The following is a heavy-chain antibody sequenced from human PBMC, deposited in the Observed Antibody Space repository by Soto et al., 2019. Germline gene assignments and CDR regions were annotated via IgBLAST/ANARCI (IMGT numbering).Heavy chain of an antibody. V-gene: IGHV4-34*01. CDR1: GGSFSGYY. CDR2: ITHSGST. Sequence: TLSLTCAVYGGSFSGYYWTWIRQPPGKGLEWIGEITHSGSTNYNPSLKSRVTIPVDTSKNQFSLNLNSVTAADTAVYYCARSSVRGWSYWGQGTLVTVSS. D-gene: IGHD3-10*02. J-gene: IGHJ4*02. CDR3: ARSSVRGWSY.